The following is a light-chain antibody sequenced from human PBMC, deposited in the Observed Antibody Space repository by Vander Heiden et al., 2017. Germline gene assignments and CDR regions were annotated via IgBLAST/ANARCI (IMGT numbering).Light chain of an antibody. CDR3: QQYGSSRLT. CDR2: GAS. CDR1: QSVSSSY. V-gene: IGKV3-20*01. Sequence: EIVLTQSPGTLSLSPGERPTLSCRASQSVSSSYLAWYQQKPGQAPRLLIYGASSRATGIPDRFSGSGSGTDFTLTISRLEPEDFAVYYCQQYGSSRLTFGGGTKVEIK. J-gene: IGKJ4*01.